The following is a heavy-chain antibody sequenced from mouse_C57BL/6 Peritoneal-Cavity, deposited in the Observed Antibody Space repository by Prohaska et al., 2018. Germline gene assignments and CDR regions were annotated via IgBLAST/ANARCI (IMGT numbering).Heavy chain of an antibody. D-gene: IGHD2-5*01. J-gene: IGHJ1*03. CDR1: GFTFSGFW. V-gene: IGHV11-2*01. CDR2: INSDGSAI. Sequence: EVQLLETGGGLVQPGGSRGLSCEGSGFTFSGFWMSWVRQTPGKTLEWIGDINSDGSAINYAPSIKDRFTIFRDNDKSTLYLQMSNVRSDDAATYFCMSYSNYWYFVVWGTGTTVTVSS. CDR3: MSYSNYWYFVV.